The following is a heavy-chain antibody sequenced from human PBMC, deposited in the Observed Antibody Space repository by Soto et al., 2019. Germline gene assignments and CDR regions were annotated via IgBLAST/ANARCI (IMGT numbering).Heavy chain of an antibody. V-gene: IGHV1-69*06. J-gene: IGHJ4*02. Sequence: VKVSCKASGGTFSSYAISWVRQAPGQGLEWMGGIIPIFGTANYAQKFQGRVTITADKSTSTAYMELSSLRSEDTAVYYCARGEVVYDYVWGSYRPYHYFDYWGQGTQVTVSS. CDR1: GGTFSSYA. CDR2: IIPIFGTA. D-gene: IGHD3-16*02. CDR3: ARGEVVYDYVWGSYRPYHYFDY.